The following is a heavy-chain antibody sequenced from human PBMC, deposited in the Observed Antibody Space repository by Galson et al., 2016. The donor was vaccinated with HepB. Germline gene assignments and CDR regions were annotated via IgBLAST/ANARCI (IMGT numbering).Heavy chain of an antibody. Sequence: SLRLSCAASGFTFRSYNMHWVRQAPGKGLEWVAVVWFDGRNKYYVDSVKGRFTISRDNSKNTVYLQMNSLRAEDTAGYYCARQGYGRSSEREDYFDYWGQGSLVTVSS. D-gene: IGHD6-6*01. CDR2: VWFDGRNK. CDR3: ARQGYGRSSEREDYFDY. CDR1: GFTFRSYN. V-gene: IGHV3-33*01. J-gene: IGHJ4*02.